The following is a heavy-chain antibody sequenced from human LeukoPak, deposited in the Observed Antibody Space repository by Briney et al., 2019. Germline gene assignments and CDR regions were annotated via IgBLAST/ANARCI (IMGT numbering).Heavy chain of an antibody. D-gene: IGHD3-22*01. CDR1: GDSISSSSYY. CDR3: ARRTYYYDFNWFDP. CDR2: IYYSGST. V-gene: IGHV4-39*01. J-gene: IGHJ5*02. Sequence: SETLSLTCTVSGDSISSSSYYWGWIRQPPGKGLEWIGSIYYSGSTYYNPSLKSRVTISADTSKNQFSLKLSSVTAADTAVYYCARRTYYYDFNWFDPWGQGTLVTVSS.